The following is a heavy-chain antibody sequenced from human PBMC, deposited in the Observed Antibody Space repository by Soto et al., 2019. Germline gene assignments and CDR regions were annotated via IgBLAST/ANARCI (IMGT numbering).Heavy chain of an antibody. D-gene: IGHD6-13*01. CDR2: MNPNSGNT. CDR3: ARGSKGSSWYAYWFDP. Sequence: QVQLVQSGAEVKKPGASVKVSCKASGYTFTSYDINWVRQATGQGLEWMGWMNPNSGNTGYAQKFQGRVTVTRNTSISTAYMELSSLRSEATAVYYCARGSKGSSWYAYWFDPWGQGTLVTVSS. J-gene: IGHJ5*02. CDR1: GYTFTSYD. V-gene: IGHV1-8*01.